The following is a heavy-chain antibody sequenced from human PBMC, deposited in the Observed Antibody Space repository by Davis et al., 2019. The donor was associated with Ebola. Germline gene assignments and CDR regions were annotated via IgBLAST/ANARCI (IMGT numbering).Heavy chain of an antibody. CDR2: INPHNGNT. V-gene: IGHV1-18*04. CDR3: ARAYSSGWYRYYYGMDV. CDR1: GYTFTNYG. J-gene: IGHJ6*04. D-gene: IGHD6-19*01. Sequence: ASVKVSCKASGYTFTNYGITWVRQAPGQGLEWMGWINPHNGNTNYAQKLQGRVTMTTDTSTSTAYMELRSLRSDDTAVYYCARAYSSGWYRYYYGMDVWGKGTTVTVSS.